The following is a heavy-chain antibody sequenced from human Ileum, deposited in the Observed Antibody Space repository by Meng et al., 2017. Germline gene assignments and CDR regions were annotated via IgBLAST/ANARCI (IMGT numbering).Heavy chain of an antibody. Sequence: GESLKISCEASGFSVSGYYMSWVRQAPGKGLEWVSLIYTGGTTYYADPVKGRFTISRDSSKNTLYLQMNSLRAEDTAVYYCARDGGAVAGTSGWYFDLWGRGTLVTVSS. V-gene: IGHV3-66*02. CDR2: IYTGGTT. CDR3: ARDGGAVAGTSGWYFDL. CDR1: GFSVSGYY. D-gene: IGHD6-19*01. J-gene: IGHJ2*01.